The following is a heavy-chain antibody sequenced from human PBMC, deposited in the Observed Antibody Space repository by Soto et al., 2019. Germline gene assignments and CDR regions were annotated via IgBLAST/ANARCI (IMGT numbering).Heavy chain of an antibody. CDR1: GFTVSSNY. CDR2: IYSGGST. J-gene: IGHJ4*02. Sequence: GGSLRLSCAASGFTVSSNYMSWVRQAPGKRLEWVSVIYSGGSTYYADSVKGRFTISRDNSKNTLYLQMNSLRAEDTAVYYCARDAERCSGGSCYSGWGQGTLVTVSS. D-gene: IGHD2-15*01. V-gene: IGHV3-66*01. CDR3: ARDAERCSGGSCYSG.